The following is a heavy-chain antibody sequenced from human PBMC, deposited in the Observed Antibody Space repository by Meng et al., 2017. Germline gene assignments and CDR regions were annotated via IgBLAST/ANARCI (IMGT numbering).Heavy chain of an antibody. D-gene: IGHD3/OR15-3a*01. J-gene: IGHJ4*02. CDR1: GYTFTSYD. CDR2: MNPNSGNT. CDR3: ARGPNRWTGFDY. Sequence: RLVQSWAEVRRPGAAVKVSCKASGYTFTSYDINWVRQATGQGLEWMGWMNPNSGNTGYAQKFQGRVTMTRNTSISTAYMELSSLRSEDTAVYYCARGPNRWTGFDYWGQGTLVTVSS. V-gene: IGHV1-8*01.